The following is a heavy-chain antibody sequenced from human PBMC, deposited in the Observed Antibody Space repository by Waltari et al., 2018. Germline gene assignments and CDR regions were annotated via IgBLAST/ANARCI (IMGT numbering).Heavy chain of an antibody. CDR2: IIPILGTA. J-gene: IGHJ4*02. D-gene: IGHD6-6*01. V-gene: IGHV1-69*08. Sequence: QVQLVQSGAEVKKPGSSVKVSCKASGGTFSSYAISWVRQAPGQGLEWMGRIIPILGTANYAQKFQGRVTITADKSTSTAYMELNSLRAEDTAVYYCATLTSIAARTGEYWGQGTLVTVSS. CDR3: ATLTSIAARTGEY. CDR1: GGTFSSYA.